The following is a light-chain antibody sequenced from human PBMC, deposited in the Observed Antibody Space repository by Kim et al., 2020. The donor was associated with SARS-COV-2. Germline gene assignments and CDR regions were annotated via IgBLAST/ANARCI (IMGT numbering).Light chain of an antibody. J-gene: IGKJ2*01. Sequence: VLTQSPGTLSLSPGERVTLSCRASQSVSDRNLAWFQQTPGQAPRLLIYDASSRATGIPDRFSGSGSGTDFTLTISRLETEEFAVYYCQQYSTSPPMYTFGQGTKLEI. CDR2: DAS. V-gene: IGKV3-20*01. CDR1: QSVSDRN. CDR3: QQYSTSPPMYT.